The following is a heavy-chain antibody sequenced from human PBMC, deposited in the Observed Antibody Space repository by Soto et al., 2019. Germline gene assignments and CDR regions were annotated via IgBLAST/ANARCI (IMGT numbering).Heavy chain of an antibody. CDR2: IYYSGST. Sequence: NPSETLSLTCTVSGGSISSGGYYWSWIRQHPGKGLEWIGYIYYSGSTYYNPSLESRVTISVDTSKNQFSLKLSSVTAADTAVYYCARDYYGSGSPLVYWGQGTLVTVSS. CDR1: GGSISSGGYY. D-gene: IGHD3-10*01. J-gene: IGHJ4*02. V-gene: IGHV4-31*03. CDR3: ARDYYGSGSPLVY.